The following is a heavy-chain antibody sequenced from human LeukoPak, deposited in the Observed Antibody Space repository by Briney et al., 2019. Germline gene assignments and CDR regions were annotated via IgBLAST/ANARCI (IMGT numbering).Heavy chain of an antibody. Sequence: SETLSLTCTVSGGSISSYYRSWIRQPAGKGLEWIGRIYTSGSTNYNPSLKSRVTMSVDTSKNQFSLKLSSVTAADTAVYYCARAPLGYSSGLEAFDIWGQGTMVTVSS. J-gene: IGHJ3*02. CDR1: GGSISSYY. CDR2: IYTSGST. CDR3: ARAPLGYSSGLEAFDI. D-gene: IGHD6-19*01. V-gene: IGHV4-4*07.